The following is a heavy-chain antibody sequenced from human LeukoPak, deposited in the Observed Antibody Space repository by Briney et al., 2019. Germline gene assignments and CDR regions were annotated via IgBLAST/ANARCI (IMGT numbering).Heavy chain of an antibody. J-gene: IGHJ4*02. D-gene: IGHD3-16*02. Sequence: GGSLRLSCAASGFTFSSFAMHWVRQAPGKGLEWVSSISSSSSYIYYADSVKGRFTISRDNAKNSLFLQMNSLRAEDTAVYYCARVWRLGELSLPHAFDYWGQGTLVTVSS. CDR3: ARVWRLGELSLPHAFDY. V-gene: IGHV3-21*01. CDR1: GFTFSSFA. CDR2: ISSSSSYI.